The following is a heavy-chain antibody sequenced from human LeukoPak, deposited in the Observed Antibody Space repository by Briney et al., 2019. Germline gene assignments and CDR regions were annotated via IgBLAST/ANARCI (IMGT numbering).Heavy chain of an antibody. D-gene: IGHD3-10*01. J-gene: IGHJ4*02. CDR2: ISDTGNT. Sequence: GGSLRLSCAASGFTLSSYAMSWVRQAPGKGLEWVSAISDTGNTYHADSVKGRFTISRDSSKNTLYLQMNSLRAEDTAVYYCAKDRSGLFDYWGQGTLVTVSS. V-gene: IGHV3-23*01. CDR1: GFTLSSYA. CDR3: AKDRSGLFDY.